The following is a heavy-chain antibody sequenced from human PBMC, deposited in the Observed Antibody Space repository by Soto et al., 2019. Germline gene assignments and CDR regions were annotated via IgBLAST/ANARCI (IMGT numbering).Heavy chain of an antibody. J-gene: IGHJ4*02. CDR1: GYTFTNYY. V-gene: IGHV1-46*01. CDR3: ARTLYGDNVDY. D-gene: IGHD4-17*01. Sequence: GSSVKVSCKASGYTFTNYYMHWVRQAPGQGLEWMGIINPSGGGTSYAQKFQGRVTMTTDTSITTVYMELSSLGSEDTAVYYCARTLYGDNVDYWGQGTLVTVSS. CDR2: INPSGGGT.